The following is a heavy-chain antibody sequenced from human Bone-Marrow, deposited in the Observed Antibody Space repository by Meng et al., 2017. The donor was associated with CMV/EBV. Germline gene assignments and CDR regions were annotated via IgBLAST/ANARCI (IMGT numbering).Heavy chain of an antibody. J-gene: IGHJ5*02. CDR3: TRDNCASDT. CDR1: GFTFSTYW. V-gene: IGHV3-74*01. CDR2: ISSDGHST. D-gene: IGHD1-20*01. Sequence: GGSLRLSCAASGFTFSTYWMHWVRQAPGKGLVWVSRISSDGHSTNYADSVKGRFTISRDNAKNTLFLQMNNLRSEDTAVYYCTRDNCASDTWGQGTMVTVSS.